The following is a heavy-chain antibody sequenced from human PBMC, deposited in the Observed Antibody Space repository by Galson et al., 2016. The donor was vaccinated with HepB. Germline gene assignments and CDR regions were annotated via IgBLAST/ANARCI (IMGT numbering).Heavy chain of an antibody. V-gene: IGHV3-23*01. D-gene: IGHD2-15*01. J-gene: IGHJ6*04. CDR2: ISAAATNT. Sequence: SLRLACAASGFSFKTFAMNWVRQAPGKGLEWVSSISAAATNTFYADSVRGRFTISRDNSQNALYLQMDGLRDDDTAVYNCAKDLAVSSRYYDGMDVWVNGTTVSVAS. CDR1: GFSFKTFA. CDR3: AKDLAVSSRYYDGMDV.